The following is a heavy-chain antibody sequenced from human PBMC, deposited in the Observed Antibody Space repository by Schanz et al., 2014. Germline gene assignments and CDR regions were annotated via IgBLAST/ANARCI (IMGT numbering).Heavy chain of an antibody. V-gene: IGHV3-30*18. CDR1: GFTFSDYS. J-gene: IGHJ4*02. D-gene: IGHD3-10*01. CDR2: ISYDGNNE. Sequence: VQLVESGGGLVKPGRSLRLSCGASGFTFSDYSMNWVRQAPGKGLEWVAVISYDGNNEFYADSLKGRFTISRDNSKNTLYLQMNSLRAEDTAVYYCAKGLNYDSGTYSFDYWGQGTLVTVSS. CDR3: AKGLNYDSGTYSFDY.